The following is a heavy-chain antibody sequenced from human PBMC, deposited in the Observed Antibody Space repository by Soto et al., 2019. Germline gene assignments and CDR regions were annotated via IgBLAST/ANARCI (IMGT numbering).Heavy chain of an antibody. CDR1: GYSIASGYY. J-gene: IGHJ6*02. Sequence: SETLSLTCAVSGYSIASGYYWAWIRQSPGKGLEWIGSIYQAGSVYYNPSLNSRVAVSLDTSKNHFSLKLTSVTAADTAVYYCARTVDYYGMDVWGQGTTVTVSS. CDR2: IYQAGSV. V-gene: IGHV4-38-2*01. CDR3: ARTVDYYGMDV.